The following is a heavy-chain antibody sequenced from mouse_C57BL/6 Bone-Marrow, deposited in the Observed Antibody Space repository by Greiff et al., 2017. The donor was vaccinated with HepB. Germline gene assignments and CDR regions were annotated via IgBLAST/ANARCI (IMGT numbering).Heavy chain of an antibody. J-gene: IGHJ2*01. V-gene: IGHV1-81*01. CDR1: GYTFTSYG. D-gene: IGHD1-1*01. Sequence: QVQLQQSGAELMKPGASVKLSCKASGYTFTSYGISWVKQRTEQGLEWIGEIYPRSGNTYYNEKFKGKATLTADKSSSTAYMELRSLTSEDSAVYFCARYYYGSSYFDYWGQGTTLTVSS. CDR2: IYPRSGNT. CDR3: ARYYYGSSYFDY.